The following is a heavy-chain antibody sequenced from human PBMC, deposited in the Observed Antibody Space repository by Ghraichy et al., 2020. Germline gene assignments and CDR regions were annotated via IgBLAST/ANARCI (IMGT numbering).Heavy chain of an antibody. CDR3: ARASFGRHCSSTSCYQPDNVGRDYYYYYGMDV. CDR2: IYYSGST. J-gene: IGHJ6*02. Sequence: SETLSLTCTVSGGSVISGSYYWSWIRQPPGKGLEWIGYIYYSGSTNYNPSLKSRVTISVDTSKNQFSLKLSSVTAADTAVYYCARASFGRHCSSTSCYQPDNVGRDYYYYYGMDVWGQGTTVTVSS. V-gene: IGHV4-61*01. CDR1: GGSVISGSYY. D-gene: IGHD2-2*01.